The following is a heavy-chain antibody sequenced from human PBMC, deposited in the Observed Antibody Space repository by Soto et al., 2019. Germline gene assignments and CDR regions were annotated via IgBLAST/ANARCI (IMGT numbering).Heavy chain of an antibody. D-gene: IGHD6-6*01. CDR3: ARFKEEYSSSEGGYYYYGMDV. J-gene: IGHJ6*02. Sequence: SQTLSLTCAISGVSVSSNSAAWNWIRQSPSRGLEWLGRTYYRSKWYNDYAVSVKSRITINPDTSKNQFSLQLNSVTPEDTAVYYCARFKEEYSSSEGGYYYYGMDVWGQGTTVTVSS. CDR1: GVSVSSNSAA. V-gene: IGHV6-1*01. CDR2: TYYRSKWYN.